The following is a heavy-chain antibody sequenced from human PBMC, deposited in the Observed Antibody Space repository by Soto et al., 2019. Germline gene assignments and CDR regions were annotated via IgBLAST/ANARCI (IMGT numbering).Heavy chain of an antibody. CDR1: GYTFTSYY. J-gene: IGHJ6*02. CDR2: INPSGGST. D-gene: IGHD3-3*01. Sequence: GVSVKVSCKACGYTFTSYYMHWVRQAPGQGLQWMGIINPSGGSTSYAQKFQGRLTVTRDTSTSTVYMELSSLRSEDTAVYYCASTYPGAIFGVVTDENGLYYYGMDVWGQGTTVTVSS. V-gene: IGHV1-46*01. CDR3: ASTYPGAIFGVVTDENGLYYYGMDV.